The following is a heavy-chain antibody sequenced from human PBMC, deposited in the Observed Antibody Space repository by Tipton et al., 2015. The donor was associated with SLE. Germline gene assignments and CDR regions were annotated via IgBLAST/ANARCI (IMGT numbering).Heavy chain of an antibody. J-gene: IGHJ5*02. CDR3: ARGRRGTSPGWFDP. V-gene: IGHV1-46*02. CDR1: GDTFKNHY. Sequence: QLVQSGAEVEKPGASVKISCKASGDTFKNHYLHWVRQAPGQGLEWLGIINPSSDRVSYAQKFQGRISMTRDTSTTTVYMDLSSLRPEDTAIYYCARGRRGTSPGWFDPWGQGTLVTVSS. CDR2: INPSSDRV.